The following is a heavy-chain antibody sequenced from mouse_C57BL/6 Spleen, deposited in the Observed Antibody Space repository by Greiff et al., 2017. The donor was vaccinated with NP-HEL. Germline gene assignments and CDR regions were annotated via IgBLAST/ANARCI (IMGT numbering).Heavy chain of an antibody. D-gene: IGHD1-1*01. CDR1: GFSFNTYA. CDR3: VRHRDYYGSSGYFDV. Sequence: EVMLVESGGGLVQPKGSLKLSCAASGFSFNTYAMNWVRQAPGKGLEWVARIRSKSNNYATYYADSVKDRFTISRDDSESMLYLQMNNLKTEDTAMYYCVRHRDYYGSSGYFDVWGTGTTVTVSS. J-gene: IGHJ1*03. V-gene: IGHV10-1*01. CDR2: IRSKSNNYAT.